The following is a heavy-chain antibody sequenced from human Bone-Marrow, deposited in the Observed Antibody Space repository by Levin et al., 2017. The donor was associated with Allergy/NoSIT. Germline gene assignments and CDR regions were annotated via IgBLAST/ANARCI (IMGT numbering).Heavy chain of an antibody. CDR2: IWYDGSNK. J-gene: IGHJ4*02. CDR3: ASCSGDYGDYVVDY. D-gene: IGHD4-17*01. CDR1: GFTFSSYG. Sequence: SGGSLRLSCAASGFTFSSYGMHWVRQAPGKGLEWVAVIWYDGSNKYYADSVKGRFTISRDNSKNTLYLQMNSLRAEDTAVYYCASCSGDYGDYVVDYWGQGTLVTVSS. V-gene: IGHV3-33*01.